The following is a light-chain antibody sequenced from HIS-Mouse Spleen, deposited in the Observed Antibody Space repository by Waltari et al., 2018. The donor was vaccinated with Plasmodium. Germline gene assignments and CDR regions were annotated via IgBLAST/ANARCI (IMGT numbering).Light chain of an antibody. J-gene: IGKJ1*01. Sequence: DIQMTQSPSSLSASVGDRVTITCRASQSISSYLNWYQQKPGKAPKLLIYAASSLQSGVPSRFSGSGSGTDFTLTISSLQPADFATYYCQQNYNTWTFGQGTKVEIK. V-gene: IGKV1-39*01. CDR3: QQNYNTWT. CDR2: AAS. CDR1: QSISSY.